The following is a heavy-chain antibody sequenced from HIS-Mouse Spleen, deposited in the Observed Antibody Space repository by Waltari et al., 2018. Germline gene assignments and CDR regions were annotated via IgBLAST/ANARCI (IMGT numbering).Heavy chain of an antibody. CDR3: AKDKHHAFDY. Sequence: QVQLVESGGGVVQPGRSLRLSCAASGFTFSSYGMHWVRQAQGKGMGCGQVLSYDGNNNSYADSVKGRFTISRDNSKNTLYLQMNSLRAEDTAVYYCAKDKHHAFDYWGQGTLVTVSS. J-gene: IGHJ4*02. CDR2: LSYDGNNN. CDR1: GFTFSSYG. V-gene: IGHV3-30*18.